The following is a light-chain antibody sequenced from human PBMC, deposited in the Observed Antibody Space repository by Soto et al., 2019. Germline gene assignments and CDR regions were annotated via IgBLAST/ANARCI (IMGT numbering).Light chain of an antibody. CDR1: QSVNTY. CDR2: GAS. V-gene: IGKV3-11*01. Sequence: EIVLTQSPPTLSLSPGERATVSCRTSQSVNTYLAWYQQKPGQAPSLLIYGASNRAPGIPDRFSASGSGTDFPLTISSLQPEDFAVYYCQQRSATWTFGQGTRVEI. CDR3: QQRSATWT. J-gene: IGKJ1*01.